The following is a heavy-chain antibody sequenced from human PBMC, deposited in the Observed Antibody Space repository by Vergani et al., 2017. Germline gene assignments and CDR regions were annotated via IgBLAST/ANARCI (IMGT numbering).Heavy chain of an antibody. J-gene: IGHJ4*02. CDR3: AHTRCGGDCYSFDY. Sequence: QITLKESGPTLVKTTQTLTLTCTFSGFSLSTSGVGVGWIRQPPGKALEWLALIYWDDDKRYSPSLKSRLTITKDTSKNQVVLTMTNMDPVDTATYYCAHTRCGGDCYSFDYWGQGTLVTVSS. V-gene: IGHV2-5*02. CDR2: IYWDDDK. D-gene: IGHD2-21*02. CDR1: GFSLSTSGVG.